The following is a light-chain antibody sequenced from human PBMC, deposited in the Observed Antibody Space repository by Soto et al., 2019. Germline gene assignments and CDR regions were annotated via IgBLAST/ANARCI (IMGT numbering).Light chain of an antibody. CDR3: QQYGSSPT. V-gene: IGKV3-20*01. J-gene: IGKJ1*01. CDR1: QSVSSGY. CDR2: GAS. Sequence: EIVLTQSPGTLSLSPGERATLSCSASQSVSSGYLAWYQQKPGQAPRLLIYGASSRATGIPDRFSGTGSGTDFTLTISRLEPEDFAVYYCQQYGSSPTFGQGTKVDIK.